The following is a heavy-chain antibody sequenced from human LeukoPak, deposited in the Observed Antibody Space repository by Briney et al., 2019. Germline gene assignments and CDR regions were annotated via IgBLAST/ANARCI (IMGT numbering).Heavy chain of an antibody. D-gene: IGHD3-10*01. Sequence: ASVKASCKASGGTFSSYAISWVRQAPGQGLEWMGGIIPIFGTANYAQKFQGRVTITADESTSTAYMELSSLRSEDTAVYYCARGMVRGVIPNPLGYWGQGTLVTVSS. CDR2: IIPIFGTA. CDR3: ARGMVRGVIPNPLGY. CDR1: GGTFSSYA. V-gene: IGHV1-69*01. J-gene: IGHJ4*02.